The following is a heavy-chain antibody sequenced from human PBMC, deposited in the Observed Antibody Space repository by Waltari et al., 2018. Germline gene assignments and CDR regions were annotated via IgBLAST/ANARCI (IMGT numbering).Heavy chain of an antibody. J-gene: IGHJ5*02. Sequence: QVQLVESGGGVVQPGGSLRLSCAASGFTFSSYGMHWVRQAPGKGLEWVAFIRYDGSNKYYADSVKGRFTISRDNSKNTLYLQMNSLRAEDTAVYYCAKDARQGDQLWFDPWGQGTLVTVSS. D-gene: IGHD3-16*01. CDR2: IRYDGSNK. CDR3: AKDARQGDQLWFDP. CDR1: GFTFSSYG. V-gene: IGHV3-30*02.